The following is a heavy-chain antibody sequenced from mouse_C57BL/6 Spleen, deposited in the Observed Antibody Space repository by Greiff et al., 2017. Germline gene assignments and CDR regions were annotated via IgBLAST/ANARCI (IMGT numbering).Heavy chain of an antibody. Sequence: VQLQQPGAELVRPGSSVKLSCKASGYTFTSYWMDWVKQRPGQGLEWIGNLYPSDSETHYNQKFKDKATLTVDKSSSTAYMQLSSLTSEDSAVYCSASPASSSIPYAMDYWGQGTSVTVSS. CDR2: LYPSDSET. D-gene: IGHD1-1*01. CDR3: ASPASSSIPYAMDY. V-gene: IGHV1-61*01. J-gene: IGHJ4*01. CDR1: GYTFTSYW.